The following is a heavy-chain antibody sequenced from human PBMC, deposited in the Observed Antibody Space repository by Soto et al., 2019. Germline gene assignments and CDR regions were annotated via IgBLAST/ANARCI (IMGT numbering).Heavy chain of an antibody. J-gene: IGHJ3*02. CDR3: ATLTGPAQQDAFDI. D-gene: IGHD2-2*01. V-gene: IGHV1-69*02. CDR2: IIPILGIA. Sequence: GASVKVSCKASGGTFSSYTISWVRQAPGQGLEWMGRIIPILGIANYAQKFQGRVTITADKSTSTAYMELSSLRSEDTAVYYCATLTGPAQQDAFDIWGQGTMVTVSS. CDR1: GGTFSSYT.